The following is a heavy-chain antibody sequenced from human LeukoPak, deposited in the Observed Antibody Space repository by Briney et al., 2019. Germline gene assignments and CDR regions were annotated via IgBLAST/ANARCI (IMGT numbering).Heavy chain of an antibody. CDR3: AREGPLYCSGGSCYGNWFDP. Sequence: PSETLSLTCTVSGGSISSSSYYWSWIRQPPGKGLEWIGYIYYSGSTNYNPSLKSRVTISVDTSKNQFSLKLSSVTAADTAVYYCAREGPLYCSGGSCYGNWFDPWGQGTLVTVSS. J-gene: IGHJ5*02. CDR1: GGSISSSSYY. V-gene: IGHV4-61*01. CDR2: IYYSGST. D-gene: IGHD2-15*01.